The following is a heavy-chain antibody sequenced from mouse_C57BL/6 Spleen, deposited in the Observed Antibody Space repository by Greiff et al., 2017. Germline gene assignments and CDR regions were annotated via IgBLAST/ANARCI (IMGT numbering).Heavy chain of an antibody. CDR3: ARRIYYYGSSPSYYAMDY. Sequence: VQLQQSGPELVKPGASVKISCKASGYAFSSSWMNWVKQRPGKGLEWIGRIYPGDGDTNYNWKFKGKATLTADKSSSTAYMQLSSLTSEDSAVYFCARRIYYYGSSPSYYAMDYWGQGTSVTVSS. CDR2: IYPGDGDT. J-gene: IGHJ4*01. D-gene: IGHD1-1*01. V-gene: IGHV1-82*01. CDR1: GYAFSSSW.